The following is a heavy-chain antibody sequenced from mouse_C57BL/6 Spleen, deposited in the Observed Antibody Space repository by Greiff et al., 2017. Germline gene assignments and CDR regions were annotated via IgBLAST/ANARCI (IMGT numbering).Heavy chain of an antibody. J-gene: IGHJ4*01. CDR1: GYTFTSYW. V-gene: IGHV1-64*01. Sequence: QVHVKQPGAELVKPGASVKLSCKASGYTFTSYWMHWVKQRPGQGLEWIGMIHPNSGSTNYNEKFKSKATLTVDKSSSTAYMQLSSLTSEDSAVYYCARSDNAMDYWGQGTSVTVSS. CDR3: ARSDNAMDY. CDR2: IHPNSGST.